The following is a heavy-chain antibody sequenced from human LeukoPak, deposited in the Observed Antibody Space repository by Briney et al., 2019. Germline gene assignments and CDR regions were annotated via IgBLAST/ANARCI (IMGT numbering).Heavy chain of an antibody. V-gene: IGHV3-30*02. CDR3: ARQGDDY. CDR1: GFTFSSYG. CDR2: IRHDGSNK. J-gene: IGHJ4*01. D-gene: IGHD3-16*01. Sequence: GGSLRLSCAASGFTFSSYGMHWVRQAPGKGLEWVAFIRHDGSNKYYADSVKGRFTISRDNSKNTLYLQMNSLRAEDTAVYYCARQGDDYWGHGTLVTVSS.